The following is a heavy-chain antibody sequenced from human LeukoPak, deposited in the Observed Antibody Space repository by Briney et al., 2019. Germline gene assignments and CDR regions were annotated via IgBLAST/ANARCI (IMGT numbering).Heavy chain of an antibody. J-gene: IGHJ6*03. V-gene: IGHV4-38-2*01. CDR1: GYSLSSGYY. Sequence: PSETLYLTCAVSGYSLSSGYYWGWIRQPPGKALEWIGSVYHSGSTYYNPSLKSRVTISVDTPKNQFSPKLSSVTAADTAVYYCARHGYYYYYMDGWGKGTTVTVSS. CDR2: VYHSGST. CDR3: ARHGYYYYYMDG.